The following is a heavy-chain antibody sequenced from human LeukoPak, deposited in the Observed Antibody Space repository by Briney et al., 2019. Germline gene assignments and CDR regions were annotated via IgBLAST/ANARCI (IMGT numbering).Heavy chain of an antibody. D-gene: IGHD2-8*01. CDR2: IKQDGSEK. V-gene: IGHV3-7*05. CDR1: GFTVRRHR. Sequence: SGGSLRLSCAAAGFTVRRHRLIWLLEAPGKGQQGVANIKQDGSEKSYVDSVKSRFTISRDNAKNSLYLQMNSLRAEDTAVYYCARGSNWALDYWGQGTLVTVSS. J-gene: IGHJ4*02. CDR3: ARGSNWALDY.